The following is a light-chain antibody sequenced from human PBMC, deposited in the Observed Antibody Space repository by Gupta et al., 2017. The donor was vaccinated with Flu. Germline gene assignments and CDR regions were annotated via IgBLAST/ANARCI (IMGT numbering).Light chain of an antibody. CDR1: QGVNNY. Sequence: EIVLTQSPATLSLSPGERATPSCRASQGVNNYLAWYQQKPGQAPRLFIYAASNRATGIPSRFSGSGSGTDFTLTISSLEPEDFAVYFCQQRSNGPHAFGGGTKVEIK. V-gene: IGKV3-11*01. CDR2: AAS. CDR3: QQRSNGPHA. J-gene: IGKJ4*01.